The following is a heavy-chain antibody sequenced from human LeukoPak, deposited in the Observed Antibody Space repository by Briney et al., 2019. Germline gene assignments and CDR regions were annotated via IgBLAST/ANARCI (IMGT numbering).Heavy chain of an antibody. V-gene: IGHV6-1*01. J-gene: IGHJ6*02. CDR2: TYYRAKWNY. CDR1: GDSVSTTTSI. CDR3: ARRRHANNGVDV. Sequence: SQTLSLTCALSGDSVSTTTSIWNWIRQSPSRGLEWLGRTYYRAKWNYDYADSVKSRITISPDTSENQFSLQLQFVTPEDSAVYYCARRRHANNGVDVWGQGTTVTVS.